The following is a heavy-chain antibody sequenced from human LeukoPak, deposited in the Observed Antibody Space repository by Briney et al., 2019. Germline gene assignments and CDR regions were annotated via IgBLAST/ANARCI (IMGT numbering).Heavy chain of an antibody. Sequence: SETLSLTCTVSGGSISSSSYYWGWIRQPPGKGLEWIGYIYYSGSTNYIPSLKSRVTISVDTSKNQFSLKLSSVTAADTAVYYCARVGEFDAFDIWGQGTMVTVSS. CDR2: IYYSGST. CDR1: GGSISSSSYY. CDR3: ARVGEFDAFDI. J-gene: IGHJ3*02. V-gene: IGHV4-61*05. D-gene: IGHD3-16*01.